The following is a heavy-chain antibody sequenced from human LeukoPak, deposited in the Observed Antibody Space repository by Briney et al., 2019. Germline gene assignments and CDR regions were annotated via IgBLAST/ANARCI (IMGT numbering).Heavy chain of an antibody. J-gene: IGHJ4*02. CDR3: AKRGVVIRGILVIGYHQEAYHYDF. CDR1: GISLSNYA. Sequence: GGSPRLSCVVSGISLSNYAMTWVRQAPGKGLEWVSYISERGSSTTYADSVKGRFTISRDTSLNTLYLQMNNLRAEDTAVYFCAKRGVVIRGILVIGYHQEAYHYDFWGQGVLVTVSS. CDR2: ISERGSST. V-gene: IGHV3-23*01. D-gene: IGHD3-10*01.